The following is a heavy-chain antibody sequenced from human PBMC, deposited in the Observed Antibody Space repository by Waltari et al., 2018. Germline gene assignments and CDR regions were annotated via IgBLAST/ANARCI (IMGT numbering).Heavy chain of an antibody. D-gene: IGHD6-13*01. CDR1: GGSFSGYY. CDR3: ASTTIAAAGYFDY. J-gene: IGHJ4*02. Sequence: QVQLQQWGAGLLKPSETLSLTCAVYGGSFSGYYWSWIHQPPGKGLEWIGEINHIGSTNYNPSLKSRVTISVDTSKNQFSLKLSSVTAADTAVYYCASTTIAAAGYFDYWGQGTLVTVSS. CDR2: INHIGST. V-gene: IGHV4-34*01.